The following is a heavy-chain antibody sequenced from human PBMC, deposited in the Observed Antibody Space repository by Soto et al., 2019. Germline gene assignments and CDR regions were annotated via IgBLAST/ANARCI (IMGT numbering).Heavy chain of an antibody. CDR3: ARGVSSSWYPIRFDY. J-gene: IGHJ4*02. D-gene: IGHD6-13*01. Sequence: SETLSLTCAVYGGSFSGYYWSWIRQPPGKGLEWIGEINHSGSTNYNPSLKSRVTISVDTSKNQFSLKLSSVTAADTAVYYCARGVSSSWYPIRFDYWGQGTLVTVSS. CDR1: GGSFSGYY. V-gene: IGHV4-34*01. CDR2: INHSGST.